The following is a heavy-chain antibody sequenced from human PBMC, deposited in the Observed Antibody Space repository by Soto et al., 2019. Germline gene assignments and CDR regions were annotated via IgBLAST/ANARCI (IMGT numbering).Heavy chain of an antibody. CDR1: GGSISSSSYY. J-gene: IGHJ4*02. V-gene: IGHV4-39*01. CDR3: ARQIGPPRYFDY. Sequence: QLQLQESGPGLVKPSETLSLTCTVSGGSISSSSYYWGWIRQPPWKGLAWIGSIYYSGRTYYKPSLKSRVTISADTSKTQFSLRLSSVTAADTAVYYCARQIGPPRYFDYWGQGTLVTVSS. CDR2: IYYSGRT.